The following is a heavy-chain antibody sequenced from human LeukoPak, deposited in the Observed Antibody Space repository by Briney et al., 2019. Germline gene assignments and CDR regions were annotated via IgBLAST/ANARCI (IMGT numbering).Heavy chain of an antibody. CDR3: ARANYYGSGKKDLDY. J-gene: IGHJ4*02. D-gene: IGHD3-10*01. CDR1: VYTFTTYD. V-gene: IGHV1-8*01. Sequence: GASVKVSCKASVYTFTTYDIYWVRQATGQGLEWMGWMKPNSGNTGYAQKFQGRVTMTRNTSMSTAYMELSSLRSEDTAVYYCARANYYGSGKKDLDYWGQGTLVTVSS. CDR2: MKPNSGNT.